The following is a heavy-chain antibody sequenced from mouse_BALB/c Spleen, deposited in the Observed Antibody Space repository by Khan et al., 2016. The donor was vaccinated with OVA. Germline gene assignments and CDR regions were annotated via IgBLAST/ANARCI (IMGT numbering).Heavy chain of an antibody. CDR1: GFTFSNYA. CDR2: ISSGDST. CDR3: ARDYWFAY. J-gene: IGHJ3*01. V-gene: IGHV5-6-5*01. Sequence: VQLKESGGGLVKPGGSLKLSCAASGFTFSNYAMSWVRQSPEKRLEWVASISSGDSTYYPDSVKGRFTISRDNARNILYLQMSSLGSEDTAMYYCARDYWFAYWGQGTLVIVSA.